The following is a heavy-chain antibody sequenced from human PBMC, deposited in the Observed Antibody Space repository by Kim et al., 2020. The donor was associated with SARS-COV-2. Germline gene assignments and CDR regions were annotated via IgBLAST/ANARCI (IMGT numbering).Heavy chain of an antibody. CDR1: GGSISSYY. CDR2: IYYSGST. J-gene: IGHJ6*02. D-gene: IGHD2-15*01. V-gene: IGHV4-59*13. CDR3: ARGRFSGKAASDYYYGMDV. Sequence: SETLSLTCTVSGGSISSYYWSWIRQPPGKGLEWIGYIYYSGSTKYNPSLKSRVTISVDTSKNQFSLKLSSVTAADTAVYYCARGRFSGKAASDYYYGMDVWGQGTTVTVSS.